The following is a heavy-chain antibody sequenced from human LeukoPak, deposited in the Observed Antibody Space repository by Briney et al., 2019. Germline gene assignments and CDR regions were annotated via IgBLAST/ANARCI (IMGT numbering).Heavy chain of an antibody. CDR1: GGTFSSYA. CDR3: ARSGAAAGSIPRSSYYYMDV. D-gene: IGHD6-13*01. CDR2: IIPIFGTA. Sequence: GSSVKVSCKASGGTFSSYAISWVRQAPGQGLEWMGGIIPIFGTANYAQKFQGRVTITTDESTSTAYMELSSLRSEDTALYYCARSGAAAGSIPRSSYYYMDVWGKGTTVTVSS. J-gene: IGHJ6*03. V-gene: IGHV1-69*05.